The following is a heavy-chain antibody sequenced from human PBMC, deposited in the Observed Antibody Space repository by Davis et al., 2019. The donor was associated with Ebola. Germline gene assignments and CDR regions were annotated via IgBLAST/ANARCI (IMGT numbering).Heavy chain of an antibody. CDR3: ARGNFQAY. J-gene: IGHJ4*02. V-gene: IGHV4-30-2*03. CDR2: IYYSGST. CDR1: GGFVSSDGYS. Sequence: MPSETLSLTCAVSGGFVSSDGYSWSWIRQPPGKGLEWIGSIYYSGSTYYNPSLKSRVTISVDTSKNQFSLKLSSVTAADTAVYYCARGNFQAYWGQGTLVTVSS.